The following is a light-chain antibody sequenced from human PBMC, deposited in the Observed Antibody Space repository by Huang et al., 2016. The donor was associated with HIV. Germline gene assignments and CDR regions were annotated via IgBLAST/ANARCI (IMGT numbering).Light chain of an antibody. V-gene: IGKV1-39*01. CDR2: TVS. CDR1: QNITKS. J-gene: IGKJ1*01. Sequence: DIQMTQSPPSLSASVGDRVTFTCRADQNITKSLNWYQQKPGKAPKLLIDTVSTLESGVPSRFSGSGSGSLFTLNIGNLQPEDFATYYCQQSFSVPRTFG. CDR3: QQSFSVPRT.